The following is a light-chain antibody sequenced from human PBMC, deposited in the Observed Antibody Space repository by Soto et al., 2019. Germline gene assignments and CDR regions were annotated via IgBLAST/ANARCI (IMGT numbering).Light chain of an antibody. CDR2: TSS. CDR1: ESISGW. J-gene: IGKJ4*01. Sequence: IQMTQSPSTLPASVGDTITIICRASESISGWLAWYQQKPGKAPKLLIYTSSTLQSGVPSRFSGSGSGTDFTLTISSLQPEDVATYYCQKHDTAPLTSGGGTKVDIK. CDR3: QKHDTAPLT. V-gene: IGKV1-27*01.